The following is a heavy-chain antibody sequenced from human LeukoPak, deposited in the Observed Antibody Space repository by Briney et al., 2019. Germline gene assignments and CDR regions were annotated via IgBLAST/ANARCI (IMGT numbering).Heavy chain of an antibody. CDR3: ARVLSCGGDCYPNWLDP. Sequence: SETLSLTCTVSGYSISSGYYWGWIRQPPGKGLEWIGSIYHSGSTYYNPSLKSRVTISVDTSKNQFSLKLSSVTAADTAVYYCARVLSCGGDCYPNWLDPWGQGTLVTVSS. CDR1: GYSISSGYY. CDR2: IYHSGST. V-gene: IGHV4-38-2*02. D-gene: IGHD2-21*01. J-gene: IGHJ5*02.